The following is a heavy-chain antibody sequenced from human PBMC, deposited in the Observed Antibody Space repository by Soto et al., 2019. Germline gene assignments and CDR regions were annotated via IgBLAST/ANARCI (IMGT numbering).Heavy chain of an antibody. Sequence: EVQLLESGGGLVQPEGSLRLSCAASGFTFSSYAMSWVRQAPGKGLEWVSAISGSGGSTYHADSVKGRFTISRDNAKNTLYLKMKSLRAEDTAVYYCAKGDYYDSSGGLVWGQGTLVTVSS. CDR3: AKGDYYDSSGGLV. J-gene: IGHJ4*02. D-gene: IGHD3-22*01. CDR1: GFTFSSYA. CDR2: ISGSGGST. V-gene: IGHV3-23*01.